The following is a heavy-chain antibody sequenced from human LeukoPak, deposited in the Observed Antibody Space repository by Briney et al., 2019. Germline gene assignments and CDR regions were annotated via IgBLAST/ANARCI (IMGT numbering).Heavy chain of an antibody. D-gene: IGHD6-19*01. J-gene: IGHJ4*02. CDR2: ISYDGSNK. V-gene: IGHV3-30-3*01. Sequence: GRSLRLSCAASGFTFSSYAMHWVRQAPGKGLEWVAVISYDGSNKYYADSVKGRFTISRDNSKNTLYLQMNSLRAEDTAVYYCARERLALAVAGTGGFDYWGQGTLVTVSS. CDR1: GFTFSSYA. CDR3: ARERLALAVAGTGGFDY.